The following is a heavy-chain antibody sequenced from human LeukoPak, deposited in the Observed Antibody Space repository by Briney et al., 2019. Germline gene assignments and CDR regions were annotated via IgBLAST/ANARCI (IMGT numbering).Heavy chain of an antibody. J-gene: IGHJ6*02. CDR1: GYTFTGYY. V-gene: IGHV1-2*02. D-gene: IGHD2-21*02. CDR3: ARSLRYCGGDCYSYYYYYGMDV. Sequence: ASVKVSCKASGYTFTGYYMHWVRQAPGQGLEWMGWINPNSGGTNYAQKFQGRATMTRDTSISTAYMELSRLRSDDTAVYYCARSLRYCGGDCYSYYYYYGMDVWGQGTTVTVSS. CDR2: INPNSGGT.